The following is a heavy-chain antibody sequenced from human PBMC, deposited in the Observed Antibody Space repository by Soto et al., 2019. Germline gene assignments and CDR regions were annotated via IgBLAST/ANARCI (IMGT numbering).Heavy chain of an antibody. J-gene: IGHJ5*02. CDR2: ISNSGHST. V-gene: IGHV3-23*01. D-gene: IGHD5-12*01. CDR1: GFTFSSSS. CDR3: AKGGPTFLNWFGP. Sequence: XGCLRLTSAASGFTFSSSSMNWVRQGPGKGLEWVSVISNSGHSTYYADSVKGRFTISRDNSKNTLYLQMKSLRAEDTATYYCAKGGPTFLNWFGPWGQGTLVTVSS.